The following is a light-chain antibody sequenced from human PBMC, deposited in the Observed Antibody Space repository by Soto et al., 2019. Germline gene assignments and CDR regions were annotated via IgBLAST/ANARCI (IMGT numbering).Light chain of an antibody. CDR1: SSNIGTGYL. CDR2: ADT. J-gene: IGLJ2*01. CDR3: QYYGSSQTAYLV. V-gene: IGLV1-40*01. Sequence: QSVLTQPPSVSGAPGQRVTIFCNGSSSNIGTGYLVHWYQQIPGTAPKLLIYADTNRPSGVPDRFSGSKSGTSASLAITGLQAEDEAYYYCQYYGSSQTAYLVFGGGTKLTVL.